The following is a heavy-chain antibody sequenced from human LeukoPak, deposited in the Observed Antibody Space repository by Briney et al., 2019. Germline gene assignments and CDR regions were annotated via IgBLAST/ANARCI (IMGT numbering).Heavy chain of an antibody. Sequence: QPGGSLRLSCAAAGFTFSNSGMHWVRQAPGRELEWVSFISYDEGNKFYSDSVKGRFTISRDVSKNTLYLQMNSLRTEDTAVYFRVKDNPVLDHWGQGTLVTVSA. CDR1: GFTFSNSG. CDR2: ISYDEGNK. V-gene: IGHV3-30*19. J-gene: IGHJ4*02. CDR3: VKDNPVLDH. D-gene: IGHD6-6*01.